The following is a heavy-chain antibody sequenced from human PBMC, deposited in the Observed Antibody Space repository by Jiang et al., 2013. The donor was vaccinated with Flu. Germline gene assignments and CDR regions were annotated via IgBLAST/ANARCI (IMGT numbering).Heavy chain of an antibody. Sequence: GAEVKKPGASVKVSCKASGYTFTGYYMHWVRQAPGQGLEWMGWINPNSGGTNYAQKFQGWVTMTRDTSISTAYMELSRLRSDDTAVYYCARSPLGDYDILTTRSYGMDVVGPRDHGHRLL. V-gene: IGHV1-2*04. D-gene: IGHD3-9*01. CDR2: INPNSGGT. CDR3: ARSPLGDYDILTTRSYGMDV. J-gene: IGHJ6*02. CDR1: GYTFTGYY.